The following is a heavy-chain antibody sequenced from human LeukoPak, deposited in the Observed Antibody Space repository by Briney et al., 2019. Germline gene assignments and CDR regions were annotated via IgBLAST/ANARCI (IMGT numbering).Heavy chain of an antibody. D-gene: IGHD6-13*01. V-gene: IGHV3-43*02. CDR1: GFTVSSNY. J-gene: IGHJ6*02. CDR2: ISGDGGST. CDR3: AKEVTAAGYYYYYGMDV. Sequence: GGSLRLSCAASGFTVSSNYMSWVRQAPGKGLEWVSLISGDGGSTYYADSVKGRFTISRDNSKNSLYLQMNSLRTEDTALYYCAKEVTAAGYYYYYGMDVWGQGTTVTVSS.